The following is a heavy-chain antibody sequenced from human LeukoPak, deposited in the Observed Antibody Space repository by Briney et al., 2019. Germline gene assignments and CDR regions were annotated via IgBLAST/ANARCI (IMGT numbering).Heavy chain of an antibody. D-gene: IGHD3-10*01. CDR3: VRQRYFYGSGNYYEGRYYSDY. CDR2: INHNGNT. V-gene: IGHV4-34*01. Sequence: SETLSLTCVVYGGSFSDYYWTWIRQPPGKGLEWIGEINHNGNTNYNPSLKSRVTISVDTSKSQFSLNLTSVMAADTAVYYCVRQRYFYGSGNYYEGRYYSDYWGQGTLVTVSS. J-gene: IGHJ4*02. CDR1: GGSFSDYY.